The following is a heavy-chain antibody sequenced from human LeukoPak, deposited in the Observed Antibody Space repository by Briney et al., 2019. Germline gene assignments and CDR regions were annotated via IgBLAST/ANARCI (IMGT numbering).Heavy chain of an antibody. Sequence: GGALRLSCVASGFTFSSYWMHWVRQDPRKGVVGGARINGDGRNINYADSVRGRFTISRDNAKNSLYLQMNSLRAEDTAVYYCARDRTTVTTRYYYGMDVWGQGTTVTVSS. CDR3: ARDRTTVTTRYYYGMDV. D-gene: IGHD4-17*01. CDR2: INGDGRNI. J-gene: IGHJ6*02. CDR1: GFTFSSYW. V-gene: IGHV3-74*01.